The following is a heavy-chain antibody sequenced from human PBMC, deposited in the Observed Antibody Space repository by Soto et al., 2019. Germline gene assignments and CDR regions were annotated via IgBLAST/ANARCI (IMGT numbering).Heavy chain of an antibody. CDR1: GDSVSSNSAA. J-gene: IGHJ6*02. D-gene: IGHD1-26*01. CDR2: TYYRSKWYN. Sequence: SQTRSLTCAISGDSVSSNSAAWNWIRQSPSRGLEWLGRTYYRSKWYNDYAVSVKSRITINPDTSKNQFSLQLNSVTPEDTAVYYCATDVRRVGAATNYYYGMDVWGQGTTVTVSS. CDR3: ATDVRRVGAATNYYYGMDV. V-gene: IGHV6-1*01.